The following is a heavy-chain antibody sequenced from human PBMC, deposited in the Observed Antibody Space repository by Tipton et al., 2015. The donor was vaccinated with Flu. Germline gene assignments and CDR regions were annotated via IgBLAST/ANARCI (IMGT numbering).Heavy chain of an antibody. CDR3: AKAYYDFWSGYWP. CDR2: ISYDGSNK. Sequence: CAASGFTFSSYGMHWVRQAPGKGLEWVAVISYDGSNKYYADSVKGRFTISRDNSKNTLYLQMNSLRAEDTAVYYCAKAYYDFWSGYWPWGQGTLVTVSS. V-gene: IGHV3-30*18. J-gene: IGHJ5*02. CDR1: GFTFSSYG. D-gene: IGHD3-3*01.